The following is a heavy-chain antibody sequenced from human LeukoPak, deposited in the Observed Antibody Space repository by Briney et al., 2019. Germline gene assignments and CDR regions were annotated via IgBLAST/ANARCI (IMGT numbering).Heavy chain of an antibody. J-gene: IGHJ5*02. CDR1: GYTFTDYY. CDR3: ATMTTFDP. Sequence: GASVKVSCKAFGYTFTDYYIHWVKEAPGKGLEWMGRVDPEDGETTYAEKCQGRVTITADTSTDTAYMELNNLRSEDTAVYYCATMTTFDPWGQGTLVTVSP. V-gene: IGHV1-69-2*01. CDR2: VDPEDGET. D-gene: IGHD4-11*01.